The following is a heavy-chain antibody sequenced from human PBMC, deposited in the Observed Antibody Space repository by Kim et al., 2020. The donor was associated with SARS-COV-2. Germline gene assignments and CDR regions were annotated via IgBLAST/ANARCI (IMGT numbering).Heavy chain of an antibody. J-gene: IGHJ6*02. D-gene: IGHD3-9*01. Sequence: SETLSLTCAVYGGSFSGYYWSWIRQPPGKGLEWIGEINHSGSTNYNPSLKSRVTISVDTSKNQFSLKLSSVTAADTAVYYCARNLRYFDWFDVWGQGTTVTVSS. V-gene: IGHV4-34*01. CDR1: GGSFSGYY. CDR2: INHSGST. CDR3: ARNLRYFDWFDV.